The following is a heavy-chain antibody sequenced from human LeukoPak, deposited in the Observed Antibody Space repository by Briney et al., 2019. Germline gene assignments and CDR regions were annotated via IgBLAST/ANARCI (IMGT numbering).Heavy chain of an antibody. Sequence: SETLSLTCSVSGASISSGSNYWGWIRQPPGKTLEWIGSIYSSGSTYYNPSLKSRVIIIIDTPKNQFSLKLSSVTAADTAVYYCARGLKSFPFDPWGQGTLVTVSS. D-gene: IGHD3-16*02. CDR1: GASISSGSNY. V-gene: IGHV4-39*07. J-gene: IGHJ5*02. CDR3: ARGLKSFPFDP. CDR2: IYSSGST.